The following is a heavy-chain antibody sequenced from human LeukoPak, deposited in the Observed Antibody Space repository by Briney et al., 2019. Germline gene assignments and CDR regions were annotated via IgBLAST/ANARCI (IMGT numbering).Heavy chain of an antibody. CDR3: ARDTVGGDTMIVVALWY. J-gene: IGHJ4*02. V-gene: IGHV1-8*03. CDR2: MNPNSGNT. D-gene: IGHD3-22*01. Sequence: GASVKVSCKASGYTFTSYDINWVRQATGQGLEWMGWMNPNSGNTGYAQKFQGRVTITRNTSISTAYMELSSLRSEDTAVYYCARDTVGGDTMIVVALWYWGQGTLVTVSS. CDR1: GYTFTSYD.